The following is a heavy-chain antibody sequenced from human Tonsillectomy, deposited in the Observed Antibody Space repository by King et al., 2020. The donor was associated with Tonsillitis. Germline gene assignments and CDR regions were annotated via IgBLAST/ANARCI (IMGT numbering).Heavy chain of an antibody. CDR1: GFTFSSYS. CDR3: ARGTYDSSGYFDNWFDP. V-gene: IGHV3-48*01. CDR2: ISSSSSTI. J-gene: IGHJ5*02. D-gene: IGHD3-22*01. Sequence: VQLVESGGGLVQPGGSLRLSCAASGFTFSSYSMNWVRQAPGKGLEWVSYISSSSSTIIYADSCKGRFTISRDNAKNPLYLQMNSLRAEDTAVYYCARGTYDSSGYFDNWFDPWGQGTLVTVSS.